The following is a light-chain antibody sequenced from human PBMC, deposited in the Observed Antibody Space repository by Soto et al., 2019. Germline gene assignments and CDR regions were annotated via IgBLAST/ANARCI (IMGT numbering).Light chain of an antibody. V-gene: IGLV2-14*01. CDR2: EVS. Sequence: QSVLTQPASVSGSPGQSITISCTGTSSDIGVYNYVSWYQQHPGKAPKLVICEVSNRPSGVSSRFSGSKSGNTASLTISGLRAEDEADYYRTSFTNTKIWVFGGGTKLDVL. J-gene: IGLJ3*02. CDR1: SSDIGVYNY. CDR3: TSFTNTKIWV.